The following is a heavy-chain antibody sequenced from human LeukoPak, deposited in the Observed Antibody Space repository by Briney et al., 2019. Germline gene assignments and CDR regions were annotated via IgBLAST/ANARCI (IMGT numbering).Heavy chain of an antibody. CDR1: GFTFYDYG. V-gene: IGHV3-53*01. CDR2: IYNDGRT. Sequence: GGSLRLSCAASGFTFYDYGMSWVRQAPGKGLEGVSLIYNDGRTYYADSVKGRCTISRDNSKNPLYLKMNSLRVEDTAVYYCARGLFLSGYLDAFDIWGPGTVVTVSS. J-gene: IGHJ3*02. D-gene: IGHD3-22*01. CDR3: ARGLFLSGYLDAFDI.